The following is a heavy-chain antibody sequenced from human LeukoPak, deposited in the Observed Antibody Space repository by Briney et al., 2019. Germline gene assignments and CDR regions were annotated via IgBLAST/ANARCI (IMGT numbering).Heavy chain of an antibody. Sequence: GGSLRLSCAASGFTFSSYAMSWVRQAPGRGPEWVDNVNRDGSETYYLDSVKGRFTISKDNAKNSLYLQMNSLRAEDTALYHCARNNGMDVWGQGTTVIVS. J-gene: IGHJ6*02. CDR1: GFTFSSYA. V-gene: IGHV3-7*03. CDR2: VNRDGSET. CDR3: ARNNGMDV.